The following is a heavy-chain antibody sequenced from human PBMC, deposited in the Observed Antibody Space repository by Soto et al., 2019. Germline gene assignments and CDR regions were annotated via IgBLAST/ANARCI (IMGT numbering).Heavy chain of an antibody. Sequence: QITLKESGHTLVKPTQMLTLTCTFSGFSLNTRGVGVRWIRQPPGGALEWLALIYWDDDKRYSPSLRSRLTITKDTSKNQVVLTMTTMEPLDTGAYYCAHTYSSSPDDGFDVWGQGTRVTVSS. J-gene: IGHJ3*01. V-gene: IGHV2-5*02. CDR2: IYWDDDK. CDR1: GFSLNTRGVG. D-gene: IGHD6-6*01. CDR3: AHTYSSSPDDGFDV.